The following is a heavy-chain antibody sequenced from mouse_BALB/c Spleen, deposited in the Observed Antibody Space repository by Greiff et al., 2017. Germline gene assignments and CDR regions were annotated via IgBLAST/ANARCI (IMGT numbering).Heavy chain of an antibody. CDR1: GFSLTSYG. D-gene: IGHD2-4*01. V-gene: IGHV2-2*02. Sequence: QVQLKQSGPGLVQPSQSLSITCTVSGFSLTSYGVHWVRQSPGKGLEWLGVIWSGGSTDYNAAFISRLSISKDNSKSQVFFKMNSLQANDTAIYYCARNSYYDYDVDYWYFDVWGAGTTVTVSS. J-gene: IGHJ1*01. CDR3: ARNSYYDYDVDYWYFDV. CDR2: IWSGGST.